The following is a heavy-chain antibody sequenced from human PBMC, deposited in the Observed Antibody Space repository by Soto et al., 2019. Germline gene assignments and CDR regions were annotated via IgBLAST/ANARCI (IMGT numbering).Heavy chain of an antibody. CDR2: IYYSVST. V-gene: IGHV4-31*03. D-gene: IGHD5-18*01. CDR1: GASISSGAYF. J-gene: IGHJ6*02. CDR3: ARDKGPDTYGQTRIRDYSYAMDV. Sequence: QVQLQGSGPRLVKPSQTLSLTCSVSGASISSGAYFWTWIRHHPGKGLEWIGYIYYSVSTSYTYQIPSLPSRVTISVDTSKNLFSLRLTSVTAADTATYYCARDKGPDTYGQTRIRDYSYAMDVWGQGTTVIVSS.